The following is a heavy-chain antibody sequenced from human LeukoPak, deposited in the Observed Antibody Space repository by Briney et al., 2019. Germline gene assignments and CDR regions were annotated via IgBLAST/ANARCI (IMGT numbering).Heavy chain of an antibody. V-gene: IGHV3-7*01. D-gene: IGHD6-19*01. CDR2: IKPDGSEK. CDR3: ARVPSTQWLVYYFDY. J-gene: IGHJ4*02. CDR1: GFTFSNYW. Sequence: GGSLRLSCAASGFTFSNYWMSWVRQAPGKGLEWVANIKPDGSEKYYVESVKGRFTISRDNAKKSLYLQMNSLRAEDTAVYYCARVPSTQWLVYYFDYWGQGALVTVSS.